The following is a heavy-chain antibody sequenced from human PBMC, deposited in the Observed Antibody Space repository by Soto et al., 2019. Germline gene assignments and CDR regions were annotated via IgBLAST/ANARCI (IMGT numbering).Heavy chain of an antibody. D-gene: IGHD3-10*01. CDR1: GGSISSYY. Sequence: SETLSLTCTVSGGSISSYYWTWIRQPAGKGLEWIGRISTSGTTNYNPSLKSRVTMSVDTSKNQFSLKLSSVTAADTAVYYCARDRTVRGDWFDPWGQGTLVTVS. CDR3: ARDRTVRGDWFDP. V-gene: IGHV4-4*07. CDR2: ISTSGTT. J-gene: IGHJ5*02.